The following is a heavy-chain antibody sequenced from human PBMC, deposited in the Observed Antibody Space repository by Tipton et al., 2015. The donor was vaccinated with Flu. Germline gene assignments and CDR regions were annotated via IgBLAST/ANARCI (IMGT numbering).Heavy chain of an antibody. Sequence: TLSLTCTVSGGSISSGSYYWSWIRQPAGKGLEWIGRIYTSGSTNYNPPLKSRVTISVDTSKNKFSRKLSSVTPADTAVYYCARAGWLLPFDYWGQGTLVTVSS. CDR2: IYTSGST. CDR1: GGSISSGSYY. D-gene: IGHD3-22*01. CDR3: ARAGWLLPFDY. V-gene: IGHV4-61*02. J-gene: IGHJ4*02.